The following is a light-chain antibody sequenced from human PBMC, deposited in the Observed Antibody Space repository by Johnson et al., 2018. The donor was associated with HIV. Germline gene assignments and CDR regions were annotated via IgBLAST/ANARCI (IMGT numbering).Light chain of an antibody. CDR3: GTWDSSLSAFYV. J-gene: IGLJ1*01. V-gene: IGLV1-51*01. Sequence: QSVLTQPPSVSAAPGQKVTISCSGSSSNIGNNYVSWYQQLPGTAPKLLIYDNNKRPSGIPDRFSGSKSGTSATLGITGLQTGDEADYYCGTWDSSLSAFYVFSTGNKVTVL. CDR1: SSNIGNNY. CDR2: DNN.